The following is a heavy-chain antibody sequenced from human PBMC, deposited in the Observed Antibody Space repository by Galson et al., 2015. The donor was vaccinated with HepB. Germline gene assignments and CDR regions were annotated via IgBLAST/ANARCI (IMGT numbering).Heavy chain of an antibody. CDR2: ISYDGNNK. Sequence: SLRLSCAASGFTFSSNALHWVRQAPGKGPEWVAVISYDGNNKYYADSVKGRFTISRDNSKDTLYLQMNSLRVDDTAVYYCARGRIAAALPFYFDSWGQGILVTVSA. CDR3: ARGRIAAALPFYFDS. D-gene: IGHD6-13*01. CDR1: GFTFSSNA. V-gene: IGHV3-30-3*01. J-gene: IGHJ4*02.